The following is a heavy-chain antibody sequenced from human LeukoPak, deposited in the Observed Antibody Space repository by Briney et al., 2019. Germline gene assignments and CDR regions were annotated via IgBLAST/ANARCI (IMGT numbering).Heavy chain of an antibody. CDR2: IYSGGST. CDR1: GFTVSSNY. J-gene: IGHJ4*02. CDR3: AREGVVPAAPAYYFDY. V-gene: IGHV3-53*01. D-gene: IGHD2-2*01. Sequence: GGSLRLSCAASGFTVSSNYMSWVRQAPGKGLEWVSVIYSGGSTYYADSVKGRFTISRDNSKNTLYLQMNSLRAEDTAVYYCAREGVVPAAPAYYFDYWGQGTLVTVSS.